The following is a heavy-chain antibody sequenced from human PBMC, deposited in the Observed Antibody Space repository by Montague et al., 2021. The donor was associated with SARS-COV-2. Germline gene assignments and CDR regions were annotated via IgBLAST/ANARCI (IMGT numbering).Heavy chain of an antibody. CDR1: GFSLSTSGMC. CDR3: ARSSVVRGVSLDY. V-gene: IGHV2-70*11. D-gene: IGHD3-10*01. CDR2: SDWXXXK. Sequence: PALVKPTQTLTLTCTFSGFSLSTSGMCVSWIRQPPGKALEWLARSDWXXXKHYSTSLKTRLTISKDTSKNQVVLTMTNMDPVDTATYYCARSSVVRGVSLDYWGQGTLVTVSS. J-gene: IGHJ4*02.